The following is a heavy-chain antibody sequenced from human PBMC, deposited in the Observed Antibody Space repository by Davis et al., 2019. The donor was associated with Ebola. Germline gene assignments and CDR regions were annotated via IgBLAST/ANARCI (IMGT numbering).Heavy chain of an antibody. CDR2: INHSGST. Sequence: MPGGSLRPSFAVYGGSFSGYYWSWIRQPPGKGLEWIGEINHSGSTNYNPSLKSRVTISVDTSKNQFSLKLSSVTAADTAVYYCARGRRYDGSGSYLPSGMDVWGQGTTVTVSS. J-gene: IGHJ6*02. CDR1: GGSFSGYY. V-gene: IGHV4-34*01. CDR3: ARGRRYDGSGSYLPSGMDV. D-gene: IGHD3-10*01.